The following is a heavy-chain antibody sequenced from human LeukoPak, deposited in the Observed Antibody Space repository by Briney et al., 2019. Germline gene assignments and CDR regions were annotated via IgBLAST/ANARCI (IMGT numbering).Heavy chain of an antibody. CDR3: ATLGYSGYDLRWFDP. CDR2: ISSSGDTI. J-gene: IGHJ5*02. Sequence: PGGSLRLSCAASGFTFSSYEMNWVRQAPGKGLEWISYISSSGDTIYYADSVKGRFTVSRDNAKNTLYLQMNSLRAEDTAVYYCATLGYSGYDLRWFDPWGQGTLVTVSS. CDR1: GFTFSSYE. D-gene: IGHD5-12*01. V-gene: IGHV3-48*03.